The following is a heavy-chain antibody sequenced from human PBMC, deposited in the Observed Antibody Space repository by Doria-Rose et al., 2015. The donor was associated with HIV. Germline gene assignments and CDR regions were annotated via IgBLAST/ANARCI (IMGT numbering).Heavy chain of an antibody. Sequence: QVTLKESGPVLVKPTETLTLTCTVSGVSLSSPGMGVSWIRQPPGKALEWLANIFSDDERSYKTSLKSRLTIPRSTSKSQVVLTMTDMDPVDTATYYCARIKSSRWYHKYYLDFWGQGTLVIVSA. J-gene: IGHJ4*02. CDR3: ARIKSSRWYHKYYLDF. CDR2: IFSDDER. D-gene: IGHD6-13*01. CDR1: GVSLSSPGMG. V-gene: IGHV2-26*01.